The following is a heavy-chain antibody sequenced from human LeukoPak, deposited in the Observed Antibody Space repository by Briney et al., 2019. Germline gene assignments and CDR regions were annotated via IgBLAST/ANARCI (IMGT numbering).Heavy chain of an antibody. CDR3: ARDPGYCSSTSCYSRGYFDY. V-gene: IGHV3-53*01. Sequence: GGSLRLSCAASGFTVSSNYMSWVRQAPGKGLEWVSVIYSGGSTYYADSVKGRFTISRDNSKNTLYLQMNSLRAEDMAVYYCARDPGYCSSTSCYSRGYFDYWGQGTLVTVSS. J-gene: IGHJ4*02. D-gene: IGHD2-2*01. CDR2: IYSGGST. CDR1: GFTVSSNY.